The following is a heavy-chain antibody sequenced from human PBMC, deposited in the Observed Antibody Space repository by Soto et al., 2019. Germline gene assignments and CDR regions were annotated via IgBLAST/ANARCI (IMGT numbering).Heavy chain of an antibody. CDR2: INAGNGNT. CDR1: GYTFTSYA. J-gene: IGHJ6*02. Sequence: ASVKVSCKASGYTFTSYAMHWVRQAPGQRLEWMGWINAGNGNTKYSQKFQGRVTITRDTSASTAYMELSSLRSEDTAVYYCARDGEEAAGNYYYYGMDVWGQGTTVTVSS. CDR3: ARDGEEAAGNYYYYGMDV. V-gene: IGHV1-3*01. D-gene: IGHD6-13*01.